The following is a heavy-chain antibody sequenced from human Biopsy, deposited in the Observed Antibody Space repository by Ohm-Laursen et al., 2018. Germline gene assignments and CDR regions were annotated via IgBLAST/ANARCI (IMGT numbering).Heavy chain of an antibody. J-gene: IGHJ3*01. Sequence: GSLRLSCAASGFTFNSYSMNWARQVPGKGLEWASSITRDSATIHYADSLKGRFTISRDKAKNSLYLEMTSLRAEDTALYYCARDASPWGSGEVFDVWGQGTMVTVSS. CDR2: ITRDSATI. CDR3: ARDASPWGSGEVFDV. CDR1: GFTFNSYS. D-gene: IGHD3-16*01. V-gene: IGHV3-21*06.